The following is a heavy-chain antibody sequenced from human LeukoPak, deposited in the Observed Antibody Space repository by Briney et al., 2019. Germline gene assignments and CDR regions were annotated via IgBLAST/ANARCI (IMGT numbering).Heavy chain of an antibody. V-gene: IGHV3-23*01. CDR2: ISGSCGRT. CDR3: AKEVSSSWYYYFDY. D-gene: IGHD6-13*01. J-gene: IGHJ4*02. Sequence: GGSLRLSCAASGFTFSSYAMSWVRQAPGKGLEWVAAISGSCGRTYYPDSVKCRFTISRDNSKNTLYLRMNSLRAEDTAVYYCAKEVSSSWYYYFDYWGQGTLVTVSS. CDR1: GFTFSSYA.